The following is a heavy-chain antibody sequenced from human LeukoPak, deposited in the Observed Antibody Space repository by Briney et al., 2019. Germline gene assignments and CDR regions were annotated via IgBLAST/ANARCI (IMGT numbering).Heavy chain of an antibody. D-gene: IGHD3-10*01. J-gene: IGHJ1*01. CDR1: GYTFTSYY. Sequence: ASVKVSCKASGYTFTSYYMHWVRQAPGQGLEWMGIINPSGGSTSYAQKFQGRVTMTRDTSTSTVYMELSRLRSEDTAVYYCARDDVDYYGSGSYEEYFQHWGQGTLVTVSS. V-gene: IGHV1-46*01. CDR3: ARDDVDYYGSGSYEEYFQH. CDR2: INPSGGST.